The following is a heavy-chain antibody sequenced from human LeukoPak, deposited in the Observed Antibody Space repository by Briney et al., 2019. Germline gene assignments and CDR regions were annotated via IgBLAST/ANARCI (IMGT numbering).Heavy chain of an antibody. CDR1: GFTFSSYG. V-gene: IGHV3-30*18. D-gene: IGHD1-26*01. Sequence: GGSLRLSCAASGFTFSSYGMHWVRQAPGKGLEWVAVISYDGSNKYYADSVKGRFTISRDNSKNTLYLQMNSLRAEDTAVYYCAKGRWGSGSYYSYFDYWGQGTLVTVSS. J-gene: IGHJ4*02. CDR3: AKGRWGSGSYYSYFDY. CDR2: ISYDGSNK.